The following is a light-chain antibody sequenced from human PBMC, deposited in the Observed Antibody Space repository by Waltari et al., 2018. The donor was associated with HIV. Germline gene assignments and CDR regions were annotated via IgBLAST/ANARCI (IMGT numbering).Light chain of an antibody. CDR3: QSYDSSLSGSWV. CDR1: SSNIGAGYD. V-gene: IGLV1-40*01. CDR2: GNS. Sequence: QSVLTQPPSMSGAPGQRVTISCTGSSSNIGAGYDVHWYQQLPGTAPNLLIYGNSNPPSGYPDRFSGSKSGTSASLVMTGLQAEDEADYYCQSYDSSLSGSWVFGGGTKLTVL. J-gene: IGLJ3*02.